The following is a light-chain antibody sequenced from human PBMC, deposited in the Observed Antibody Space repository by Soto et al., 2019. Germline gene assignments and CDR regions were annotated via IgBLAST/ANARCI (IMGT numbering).Light chain of an antibody. CDR1: QSVSSSY. V-gene: IGKV3-20*01. J-gene: IGKJ1*01. CDR2: GAS. Sequence: ESVLTQSPGTLSLSPGERATLSCRASQSVSSSYLAWYQQKPGQAPRLLIYGASSRATGIPDRFSGSGSGTDFTLTISRLEPEDFAVYYCQLSRTFGHGNKVEIK. CDR3: QLSRT.